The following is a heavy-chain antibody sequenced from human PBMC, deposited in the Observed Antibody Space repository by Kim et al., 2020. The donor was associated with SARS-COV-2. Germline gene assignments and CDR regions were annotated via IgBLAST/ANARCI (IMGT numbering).Heavy chain of an antibody. CDR3: ASSGVGAVGWFDP. Sequence: SETLSLTCSVSGGSIRSYYWTWIWQPPGKRLEWIGYVYHTGNTNYNPSLRGRVTISLDTSKRQFSLTLTSVTAADTAVYYCASSGVGAVGWFDPWGQGTLVSVSS. D-gene: IGHD1-26*01. J-gene: IGHJ5*02. V-gene: IGHV4-59*01. CDR2: VYHTGNT. CDR1: GGSIRSYY.